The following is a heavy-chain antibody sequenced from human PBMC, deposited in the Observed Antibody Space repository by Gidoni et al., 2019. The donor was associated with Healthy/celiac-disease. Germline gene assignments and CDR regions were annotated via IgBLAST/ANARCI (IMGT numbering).Heavy chain of an antibody. CDR2: IDPSDSYT. V-gene: IGHV5-10-1*03. J-gene: IGHJ6*02. Sequence: EVQLVQSGAEVKKPGESLRISCKGSGYSFTSYWISWVRQMPGKGLEWMGRIDPSDSYTNDSPSFQGHVTISADKSISTAYLQWSSLKASDTAMYYCARLGAYYGSGSYYEYYGMDVWGQGTTVTVSS. D-gene: IGHD3-10*01. CDR1: GYSFTSYW. CDR3: ARLGAYYGSGSYYEYYGMDV.